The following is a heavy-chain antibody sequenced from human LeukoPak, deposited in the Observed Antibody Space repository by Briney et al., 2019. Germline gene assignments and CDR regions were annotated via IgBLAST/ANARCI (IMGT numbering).Heavy chain of an antibody. CDR2: ISGSGGST. V-gene: IGHV3-23*01. D-gene: IGHD2-15*01. CDR1: GFTFSSYA. CDR3: AKDLSSVVVVAATPFGY. J-gene: IGHJ4*02. Sequence: PGGSLRLSCAASGFTFSSYAMSWVRQAPGKGLEWVSAISGSGGSTYCADSVKGRFTISRDNSKNTLYLQMNSLGAEDTAVYYCAKDLSSVVVVAATPFGYWGQGTLVTVSS.